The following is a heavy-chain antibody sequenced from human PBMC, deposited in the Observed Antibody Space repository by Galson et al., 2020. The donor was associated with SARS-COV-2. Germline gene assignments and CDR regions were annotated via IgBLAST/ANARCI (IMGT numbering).Heavy chain of an antibody. J-gene: IGHJ5*02. Sequence: SVKVSCKASGGTFGSYAINWVRQATGQGLEWMGGIILTFDTSMYAQKFQGRVSITGDKLTNTVYMELRGLTSEDTAVYYCARGPPHHFDPSMWLDPWGQGTLVSVSA. CDR2: IILTFDTS. D-gene: IGHD3-9*01. CDR1: GGTFGSYA. CDR3: ARGPPHHFDPSMWLDP. V-gene: IGHV1-69*06.